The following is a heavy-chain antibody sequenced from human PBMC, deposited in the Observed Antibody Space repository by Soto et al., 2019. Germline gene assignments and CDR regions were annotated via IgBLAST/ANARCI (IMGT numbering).Heavy chain of an antibody. Sequence: GSLRLSCAASGFTFSSYGMHWVRQAPGKGPEWVAVISYDGSNKYYADSVKGRFTISRDNSKNTLYLQMNSLRAEDTAVYYCAKDKVPVVVTAPFDYWGQGTLVTVSS. J-gene: IGHJ4*02. CDR2: ISYDGSNK. V-gene: IGHV3-30*18. CDR1: GFTFSSYG. CDR3: AKDKVPVVVTAPFDY. D-gene: IGHD2-21*02.